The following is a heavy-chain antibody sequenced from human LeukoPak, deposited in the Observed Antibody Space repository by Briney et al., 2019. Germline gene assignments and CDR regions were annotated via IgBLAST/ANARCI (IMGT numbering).Heavy chain of an antibody. CDR1: GYTFSSHY. V-gene: IGHV1-2*02. CDR2: INPNSGGT. D-gene: IGHD3-22*01. Sequence: GASVKVSCKASGYTFSSHYIHWVRQAPGQGLEWMGWINPNSGGTNYAQKFQGRVTMTRDTSISTAYMELSRLGSDDTAVYYCARVRYDSSGYYGPDAFDIWGQGTMVTVSS. J-gene: IGHJ3*02. CDR3: ARVRYDSSGYYGPDAFDI.